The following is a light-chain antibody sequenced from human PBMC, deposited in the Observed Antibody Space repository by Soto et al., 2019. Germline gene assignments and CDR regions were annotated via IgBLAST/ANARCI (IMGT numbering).Light chain of an antibody. V-gene: IGKV3-20*01. CDR2: GAS. Sequence: EIVMTQSPATLSVSPGERATLSCRASQSASSTVAWYQQKPGQAPRLLIYGASSRATGIPDRFSGSGSGTDFTLTISRLEPEDFAVYYCQQYGSSPTWTFGQGTKVDI. CDR3: QQYGSSPTWT. CDR1: QSASST. J-gene: IGKJ1*01.